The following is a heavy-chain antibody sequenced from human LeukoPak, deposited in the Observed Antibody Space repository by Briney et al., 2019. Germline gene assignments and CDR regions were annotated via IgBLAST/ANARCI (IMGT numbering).Heavy chain of an antibody. D-gene: IGHD1-1*01. Sequence: GGSLRLSCAASGFTVRSYSMNWVRQAPGKGLEWVSYISSSSTSIYYADSVKGRFTISRDNAKNSLYLQMNSLRAEDTAVYYCTRDWNNWNPTTRDAAFDIWCQGSMVIVSS. CDR3: TRDWNNWNPTTRDAAFDI. J-gene: IGHJ3*02. CDR2: ISSSSTSI. CDR1: GFTVRSYS. V-gene: IGHV3-48*01.